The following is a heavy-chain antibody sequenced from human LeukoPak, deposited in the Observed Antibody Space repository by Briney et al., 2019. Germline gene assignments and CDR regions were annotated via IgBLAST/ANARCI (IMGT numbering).Heavy chain of an antibody. Sequence: GGSLRLSCAASGFTFSSYSMNWVRQAPGKGLEWVSYISSSSSTIYYADSVKGRFTISRDNAKNSLYLQMNSLRAEDTAVYYCAKVGDDFWSGPVSWGQGTLVTVSS. D-gene: IGHD3-3*01. J-gene: IGHJ4*02. CDR2: ISSSSSTI. CDR1: GFTFSSYS. V-gene: IGHV3-48*04. CDR3: AKVGDDFWSGPVS.